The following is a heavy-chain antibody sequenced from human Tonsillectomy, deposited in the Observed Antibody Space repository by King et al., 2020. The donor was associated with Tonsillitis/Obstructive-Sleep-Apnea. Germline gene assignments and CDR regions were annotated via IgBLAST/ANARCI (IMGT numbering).Heavy chain of an antibody. CDR1: GFTFSSYW. CDR3: ARVLDYFDSSGYRAFDI. D-gene: IGHD3-22*01. J-gene: IGHJ3*02. Sequence: QLVESGGGLVQPGGSLRLSCAASGFTFSSYWMSWVRQAPGKGPEWVANIKEDGSEKYYVDSVKGRFIISRDNAKNSLYLQMNSLRAEDTAVYYCARVLDYFDSSGYRAFDIWGQGTMVTVSS. V-gene: IGHV3-7*03. CDR2: IKEDGSEK.